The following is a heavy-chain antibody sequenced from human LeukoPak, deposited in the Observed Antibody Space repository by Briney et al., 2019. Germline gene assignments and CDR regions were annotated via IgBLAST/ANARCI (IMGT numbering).Heavy chain of an antibody. D-gene: IGHD3-10*01. CDR3: ARAGGSGSFYIPSVD. CDR2: IWDDGNNK. V-gene: IGHV3-33*01. CDR1: GFTFSSYG. Sequence: PGRSLRLSCAASGFTFSSYGMHWVRQAPGKGLVWVAVIWDDGNNKFYADSVKGRFTISRDNSKNTLYLQMNSLRAEDTAVYYCARAGGSGSFYIPSVDWGQGTLVTVSS. J-gene: IGHJ4*02.